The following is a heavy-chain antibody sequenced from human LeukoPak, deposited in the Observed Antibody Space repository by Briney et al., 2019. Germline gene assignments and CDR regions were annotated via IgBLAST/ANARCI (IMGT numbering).Heavy chain of an antibody. CDR2: ITTDDNT. J-gene: IGHJ4*02. V-gene: IGHV3-23*01. D-gene: IGHD2-21*02. Sequence: GGSLRLSCAASGFTFSNYAMSWVRQAPGKGLEWVSIITTDDNTYYADSVKGRFTISRDKSKNTLYLQMDSLRPEDTAIYYCAKDSSRYFYSPLDYWGQGTLVAVSS. CDR3: AKDSSRYFYSPLDY. CDR1: GFTFSNYA.